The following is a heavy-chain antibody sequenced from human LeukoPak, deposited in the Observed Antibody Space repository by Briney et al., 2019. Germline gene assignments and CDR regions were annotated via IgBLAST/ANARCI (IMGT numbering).Heavy chain of an antibody. Sequence: GGSLRLSWAASGFTFSSYSMNWVRQAPGKGLEWVSSISSSSYIYYADSVKGRFTISRDNAKNSLYLQMNSLRAEDTAVYYCATLDGEYCSGGSCYWFDPWGQGTLVTVSS. CDR3: ATLDGEYCSGGSCYWFDP. CDR1: GFTFSSYS. J-gene: IGHJ5*02. D-gene: IGHD2-15*01. CDR2: ISSSSYI. V-gene: IGHV3-21*01.